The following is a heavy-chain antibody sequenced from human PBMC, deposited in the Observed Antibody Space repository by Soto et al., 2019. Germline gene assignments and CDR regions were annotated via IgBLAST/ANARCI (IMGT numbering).Heavy chain of an antibody. J-gene: IGHJ6*02. CDR1: GGPITNYY. V-gene: IGHV4-59*08. CDR3: ARHGFGSLHGLVDV. Sequence: QVQLQESGPGLVKPSETLSLTCTVSGGPITNYYCSWFRRPPGKGLEWIGYIQYNGYSAYNLSLKRRVTMSMDTSKTQFSLMLESVTATDTAVYYCARHGFGSLHGLVDVWGQGTTVIVSS. CDR2: IQYNGYS. D-gene: IGHD3-10*01.